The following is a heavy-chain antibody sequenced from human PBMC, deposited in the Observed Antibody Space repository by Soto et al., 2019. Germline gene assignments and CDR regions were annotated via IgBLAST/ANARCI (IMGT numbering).Heavy chain of an antibody. V-gene: IGHV3-23*01. D-gene: IGHD5-18*01. CDR3: AKDRGGLVDTETLDV. CDR2: IGGSAPTT. Sequence: EVQLLESGGGLVQPGGSLRISCEASGYIFNYYAMSWVRQAPGRGLEWVSGIGGSAPTTHYAESVRGRFIISRDNSKNTLYLQMNSLRVEDTAEYYCAKDRGGLVDTETLDVWGQGTTVTVSS. CDR1: GYIFNYYA. J-gene: IGHJ6*02.